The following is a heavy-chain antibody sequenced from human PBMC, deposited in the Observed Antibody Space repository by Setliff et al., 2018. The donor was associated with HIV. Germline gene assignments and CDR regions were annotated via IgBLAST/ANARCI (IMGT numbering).Heavy chain of an antibody. Sequence: ASVKVSCKASGDTFSNYAINWVRQAPGQGLEWMGGFIPILGIANSVHKFQGRLTITADKFTSTAYMELSSLRSEDTAVYYCATLRINRDGSPGKAFDYWGQGTLVTVS. CDR1: GDTFSNYA. V-gene: IGHV1-69*10. J-gene: IGHJ4*02. CDR2: FIPILGIA. CDR3: ATLRINRDGSPGKAFDY. D-gene: IGHD5-12*01.